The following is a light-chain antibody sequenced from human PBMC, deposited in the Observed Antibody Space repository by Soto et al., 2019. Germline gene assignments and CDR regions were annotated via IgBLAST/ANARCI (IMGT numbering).Light chain of an antibody. CDR3: QQYNSYS. Sequence: LQIPPSTYTLPASLGDRVTLIGRASQSISNWLAWYQQKPGTAPKLLIYHASTLESGVPSRFSGSGSGTEFTLTISSLQPDDFATYYCQQYNSYSFGQGTKVDI. CDR2: HAS. V-gene: IGKV1-5*02. CDR1: QSISNW. J-gene: IGKJ1*01.